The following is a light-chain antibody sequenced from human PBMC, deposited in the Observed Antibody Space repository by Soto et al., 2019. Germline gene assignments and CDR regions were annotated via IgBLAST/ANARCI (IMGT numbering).Light chain of an antibody. CDR1: HSISSY. J-gene: IGKJ1*01. CDR2: KAS. V-gene: IGKV1-5*03. CDR3: QQYHIYSGT. Sequence: DIKMTQSPSTLSASIGDRVTITCRASHSISSYLAWYQQKPGKAPKLLIYKASSLESGVPSRFSGSGSGTEFTLTINSLQPDDFATYYCQQYHIYSGTFGQGTKVDIK.